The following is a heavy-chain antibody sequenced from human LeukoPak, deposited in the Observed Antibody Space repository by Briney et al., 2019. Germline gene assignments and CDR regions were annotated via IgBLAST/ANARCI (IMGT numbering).Heavy chain of an antibody. V-gene: IGHV3-48*03. CDR2: ISSSGSTI. D-gene: IGHD2-21*01. J-gene: IGHJ6*02. CDR3: ARSLFRMDV. CDR1: GFTFSSYE. Sequence: GGSLRLSCAASGFTFSSYEMNWVRQAPGKGLEWVSYISSSGSTIYYADSVKGRLTISRDNAKNSLYLQMNSLRAEDTAVYYCARSLFRMDVWGQGTTVTVSS.